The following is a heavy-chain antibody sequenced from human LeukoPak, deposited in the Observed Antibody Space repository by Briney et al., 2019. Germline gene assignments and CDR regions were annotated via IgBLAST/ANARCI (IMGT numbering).Heavy chain of an antibody. D-gene: IGHD1-26*01. Sequence: SETLSLTCTVSGGSISSYYWSWIRQPPEKGLEWIGYIHYSGSTNYNPSLKSRVTISVDTSNNQFSLKVNSVTAADTAVYYCARSSGTYRSFDYWGQGTLVTVSS. CDR1: GGSISSYY. V-gene: IGHV4-59*01. CDR3: ARSSGTYRSFDY. J-gene: IGHJ4*02. CDR2: IHYSGST.